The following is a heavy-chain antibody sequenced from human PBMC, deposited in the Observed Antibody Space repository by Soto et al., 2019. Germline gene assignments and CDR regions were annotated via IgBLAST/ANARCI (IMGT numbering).Heavy chain of an antibody. CDR1: GYSFTSYW. Sequence: GESLKISCKGSGYSFTSYWIGWVRQMPGKGLEWMGMIYPGDSDTRYSPSFQGQVTISADKSISTAYLQWSSLKASDTAMYYCARRAGFYYYGMDVWGQGTTVTVSS. CDR3: ARRAGFYYYGMDV. J-gene: IGHJ6*02. D-gene: IGHD6-13*01. CDR2: IYPGDSDT. V-gene: IGHV5-51*01.